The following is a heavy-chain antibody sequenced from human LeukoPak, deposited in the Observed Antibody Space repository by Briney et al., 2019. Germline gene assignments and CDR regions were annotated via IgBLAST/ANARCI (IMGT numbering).Heavy chain of an antibody. CDR3: AKSPPYYDTSAYYTLLDY. J-gene: IGHJ4*02. CDR1: GFTFSSYG. V-gene: IGHV3-30*02. Sequence: PGGSLRLSCAASGFTFSSYGMHWVRQAPGKGLEWVAFIRYDGSNKYYADSVKGRFTISRDNSKNTLYLQMNSLRAEDTAVYYCAKSPPYYDTSAYYTLLDYWGQGTLVTISS. CDR2: IRYDGSNK. D-gene: IGHD3-22*01.